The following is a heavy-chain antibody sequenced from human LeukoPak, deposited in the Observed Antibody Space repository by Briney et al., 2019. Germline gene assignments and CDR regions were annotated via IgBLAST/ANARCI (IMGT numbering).Heavy chain of an antibody. V-gene: IGHV3-15*01. CDR2: IKSKTDGGTT. D-gene: IGHD3-10*01. CDR3: TTYYGSGSYYPFDY. CDR1: GFTFGDYA. Sequence: GGSLRLSCTASGFTFGDYAMSWFRQAPGKGLEWVGRIKSKTDGGTTDYAAPVKGRFTISRDDSKNTLYLQMNSLKTEDTAVYYCTTYYGSGSYYPFDYWGQGTLVTVSS. J-gene: IGHJ4*02.